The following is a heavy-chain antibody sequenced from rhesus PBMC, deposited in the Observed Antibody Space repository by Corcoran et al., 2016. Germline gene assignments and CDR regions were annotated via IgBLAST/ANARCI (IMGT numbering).Heavy chain of an antibody. D-gene: IGHD6-25*01. CDR1: GGSVSGYW. CDR3: ARNGVSGSPWFDY. Sequence: QVQLQQWGEGLVKPSEPLSLTCAVSGGSVSGYWWGWIRHPDGKGLEWIGRSRSGGSTNYNHSLKSRVTISIDTSKKQFSLKLSSVTAADTAVHYCARNGVSGSPWFDYWGQGVLVTVSS. CDR2: SRSGGST. J-gene: IGHJ4*01. V-gene: IGHV4-160*01.